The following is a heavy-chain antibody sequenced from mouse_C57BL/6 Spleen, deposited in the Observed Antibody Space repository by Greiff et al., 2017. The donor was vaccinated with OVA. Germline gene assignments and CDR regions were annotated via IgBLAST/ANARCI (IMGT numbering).Heavy chain of an antibody. D-gene: IGHD1-1*01. CDR1: GYTFTSYW. Sequence: QVHVKQPGAELVKPGASVKLSCKASGYTFTSYWMHWVKQRPGQGLEWIGMIHPNSGSTNYNEKFKSKATLTVDKSSSTAYMQLSSLTSEDSAVYYCARDPPLITTVVGGAYWGQGTLVTVSA. CDR3: ARDPPLITTVVGGAY. J-gene: IGHJ3*01. V-gene: IGHV1-64*01. CDR2: IHPNSGST.